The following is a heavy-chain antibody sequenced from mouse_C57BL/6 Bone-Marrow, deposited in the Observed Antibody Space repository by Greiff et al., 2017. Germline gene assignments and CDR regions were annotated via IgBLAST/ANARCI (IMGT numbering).Heavy chain of an antibody. CDR2: IHPNSGST. Sequence: VQLQQSGAELVKPGASVKLSCKASGYTFTSYWMHWVKQRPGQGLEWIGMIHPNSGSTNYNEKFKSKATLTVEKSSSTAYMQLISLTSEDAAVYYCAPYYYGSSPFYFDYWGQGTTLTVSS. J-gene: IGHJ2*01. CDR3: APYYYGSSPFYFDY. CDR1: GYTFTSYW. D-gene: IGHD1-1*01. V-gene: IGHV1-64*01.